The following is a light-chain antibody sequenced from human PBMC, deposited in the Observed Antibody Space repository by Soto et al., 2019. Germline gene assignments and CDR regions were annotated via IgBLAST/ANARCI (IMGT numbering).Light chain of an antibody. CDR3: QQYGSSPRGT. J-gene: IGKJ1*01. Sequence: EIVLTQSPGTLSLSPGERATLSCRASQSVSSSYLAWYQQKPCQAPRLLIYGASSGATGIPDRFSGSGSGTDFTLTFSRLEPEDFAVYYCQQYGSSPRGTFGQGTKVDIK. CDR2: GAS. V-gene: IGKV3-20*01. CDR1: QSVSSSY.